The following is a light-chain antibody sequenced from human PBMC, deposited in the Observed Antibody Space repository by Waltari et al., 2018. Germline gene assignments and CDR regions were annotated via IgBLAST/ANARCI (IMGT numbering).Light chain of an antibody. J-gene: IGLJ2*01. CDR1: SSDVGNYNL. V-gene: IGLV2-23*01. CDR2: EGS. CDR3: CSYAAYSPVL. Sequence: QSALTQPASVSGSPGQSITISCTGTSSDVGNYNLVSWYQQHPGKAPQLISCEGSKRPSGVSNRFSGSKFGNTASLTISGLQAEDEADYYCCSYAAYSPVLFGGGTKVTVL.